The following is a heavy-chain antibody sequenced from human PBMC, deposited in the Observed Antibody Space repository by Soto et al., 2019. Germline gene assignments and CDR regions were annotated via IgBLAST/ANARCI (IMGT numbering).Heavy chain of an antibody. V-gene: IGHV4-59*01. CDR3: ARVGYCSSTPCWPIGYFEF. D-gene: IGHD2-2*01. J-gene: IGHJ4*02. CDR2: IFSSGST. Sequence: SETLSLTCTVSGDSISSFYGTWIRQPPGKGLEWVGYIFSSGSTNYNPSLKSRVTISVDTSENQFSLKLTSVTAADTAVYYCARVGYCSSTPCWPIGYFEFLRQGTLVTVSS. CDR1: GDSISSFY.